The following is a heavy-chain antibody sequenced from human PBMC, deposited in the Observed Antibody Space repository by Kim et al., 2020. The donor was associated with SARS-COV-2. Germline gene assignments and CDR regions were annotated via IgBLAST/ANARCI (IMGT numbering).Heavy chain of an antibody. J-gene: IGHJ2*01. CDR1: GYTFTGYY. V-gene: IGHV1-2*02. D-gene: IGHD3-9*01. Sequence: ASVKVSCKASGYTFTGYYMHWVRQAPGQGLEWMGWINPNSGGTNYAQKFQGRVTMTRDTSISTAYMELSRLRSDDTAVYYCARGEGRYFAWYFDLWGRGTLVTVSS. CDR3: ARGEGRYFAWYFDL. CDR2: INPNSGGT.